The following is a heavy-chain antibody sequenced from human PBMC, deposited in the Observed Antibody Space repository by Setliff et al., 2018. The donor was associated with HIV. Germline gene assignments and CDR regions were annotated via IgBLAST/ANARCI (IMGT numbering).Heavy chain of an antibody. J-gene: IGHJ4*02. V-gene: IGHV3-23*03. Sequence: PGGSLRLSCAASGFIFNNYAMTWVRQAPGKGLEWVSVIYSGDGTSYYADSVKGRFTIFRDNRKNTVYLQMNNVTAEDTAVYYCARPLEYRTDWSTIIGSFNYWGQGAQVTVSS. CDR3: ARPLEYRTDWSTIIGSFNY. CDR2: IYSGDGTS. D-gene: IGHD4-4*01. CDR1: GFIFNNYA.